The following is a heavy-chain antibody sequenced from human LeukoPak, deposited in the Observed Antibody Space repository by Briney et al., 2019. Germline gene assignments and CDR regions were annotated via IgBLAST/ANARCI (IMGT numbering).Heavy chain of an antibody. J-gene: IGHJ3*02. V-gene: IGHV4-4*02. CDR2: IYHSGST. D-gene: IGHD3-3*01. CDR3: ARDFHDFWSGYYANDAFDI. Sequence: SETLSLTCAVSGGSISSSNWWSWVRQPPGKGLEWIGEIYHSGSTNYNPSLKSRVTISVDKSKNQFSLKLSSVTAADTAVYYCARDFHDFWSGYYANDAFDIWGQGTMVTASS. CDR1: GGSISSSNW.